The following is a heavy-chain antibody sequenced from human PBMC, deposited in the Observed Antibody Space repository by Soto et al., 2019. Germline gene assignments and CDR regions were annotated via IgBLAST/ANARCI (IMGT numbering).Heavy chain of an antibody. J-gene: IGHJ4*02. Sequence: GGSLRLSCAASGFTFSSYGMHWVRQAPGKGLEWVAVICYDGSNKYYADSVKGRFTISRYNSKNTLYLQMNSLRAEDTAVYYCARDVGLAEYFDYWGQGTLVTVSS. D-gene: IGHD6-13*01. CDR1: GFTFSSYG. CDR2: ICYDGSNK. CDR3: ARDVGLAEYFDY. V-gene: IGHV3-33*01.